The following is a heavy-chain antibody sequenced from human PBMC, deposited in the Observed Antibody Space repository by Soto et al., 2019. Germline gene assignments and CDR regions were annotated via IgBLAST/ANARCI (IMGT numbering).Heavy chain of an antibody. Sequence: EVQLVESGGGLVKPGGSLRLSCAASGFTFSSYSMNWVRQAPGKGLEWVSSISSSSSYIYYADSVKGRFTISRDNAKNSLYLQMNSLSAEDTAVYYCAREEMAPGDYDAFDIWGQGTMVTVSS. CDR1: GFTFSSYS. CDR2: ISSSSSYI. D-gene: IGHD3-10*01. J-gene: IGHJ3*02. V-gene: IGHV3-21*01. CDR3: AREEMAPGDYDAFDI.